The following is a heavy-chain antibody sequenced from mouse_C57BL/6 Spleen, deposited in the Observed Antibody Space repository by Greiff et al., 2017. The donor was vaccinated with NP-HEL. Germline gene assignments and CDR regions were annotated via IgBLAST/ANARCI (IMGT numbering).Heavy chain of an antibody. J-gene: IGHJ1*03. Sequence: EVQLQQSGPELVKPGASVKISCKASGYTFTDYYMNWVKQSHGKSLEWIGDINPNNGGTSYNQKFKGKATLTVDKSSSTAYMGLRSLTSDDSAVYYCARGDYGSSRYFDVWGTGTTVTVSS. CDR2: INPNNGGT. CDR1: GYTFTDYY. V-gene: IGHV1-26*01. D-gene: IGHD1-1*01. CDR3: ARGDYGSSRYFDV.